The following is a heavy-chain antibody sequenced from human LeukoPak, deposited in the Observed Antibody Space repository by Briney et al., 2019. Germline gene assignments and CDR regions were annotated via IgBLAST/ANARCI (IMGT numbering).Heavy chain of an antibody. CDR3: ASSRTTYYFDY. CDR2: IYSGGST. V-gene: IGHV3-53*01. CDR1: GFTVSSNY. D-gene: IGHD2-2*01. J-gene: IGHJ4*02. Sequence: GGSLRLSCAASGFTVSSNYMSWVRQAPGKGLEWVSVIYSGGSTYYADSVKGRFTISRDNSKNTLYLQMNSLRAEDTAVYYCASSRTTYYFDYWGQGTLVTVSS.